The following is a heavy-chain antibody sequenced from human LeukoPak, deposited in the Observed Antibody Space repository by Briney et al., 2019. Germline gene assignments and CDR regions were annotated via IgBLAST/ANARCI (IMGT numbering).Heavy chain of an antibody. CDR3: ARGGKQQLDY. D-gene: IGHD6-13*01. CDR2: INHSGST. V-gene: IGHV4-34*01. Sequence: SETLSLTCAVHGGSFSVCYWSWIRQPPGKGLEWIGEINHSGSTDYNPSLKSRVTISVDTSKNQFSLKLSSVTAADTAVYYCARGGKQQLDYWGQGTLVTVSS. CDR1: GGSFSVCY. J-gene: IGHJ4*02.